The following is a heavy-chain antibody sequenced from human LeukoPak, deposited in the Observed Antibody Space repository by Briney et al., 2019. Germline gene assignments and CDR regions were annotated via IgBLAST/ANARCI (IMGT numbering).Heavy chain of an antibody. Sequence: SVKVSCKASGGTFSSYAISWVRQAPGQGLEWMGGIIPIFGTANYAQKFQGRVTITADESTSTAYMELSSLRSEDTAVYYCASTGYCTNGVCAYFDYWGQGTLVTVSS. CDR2: IIPIFGTA. J-gene: IGHJ4*02. V-gene: IGHV1-69*01. D-gene: IGHD2-8*01. CDR1: GGTFSSYA. CDR3: ASTGYCTNGVCAYFDY.